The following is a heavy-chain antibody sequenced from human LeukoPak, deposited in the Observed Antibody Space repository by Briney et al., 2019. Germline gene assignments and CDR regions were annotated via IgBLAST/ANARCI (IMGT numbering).Heavy chain of an antibody. Sequence: GGSLTLSCAASGFTFSSYAMSWVRQAPGKGLEWVSASSGSGGSTYYADSVKGRFTISRDNSKNTLYLQMNSLRAEDTAVYYCARDRGGGSTSSRLDYWGQGTLITVSS. CDR3: ARDRGGGSTSSRLDY. CDR1: GFTFSSYA. V-gene: IGHV3-23*01. D-gene: IGHD2-2*01. J-gene: IGHJ4*02. CDR2: SSGSGGST.